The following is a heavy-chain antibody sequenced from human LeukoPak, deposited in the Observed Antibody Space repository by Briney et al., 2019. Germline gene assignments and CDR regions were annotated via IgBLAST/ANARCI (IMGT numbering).Heavy chain of an antibody. D-gene: IGHD3-10*01. V-gene: IGHV3-21*01. J-gene: IGHJ4*02. CDR1: GFTFTSYS. CDR2: ISSSSSYI. CDR3: AGTYYYGSGSSQDPDY. Sequence: GGSLRLSCAAAGFTFTSYSMNWVRQAPGKGLEWVSSISSSSSYIYYADSVKGRFTISRDNAKNSLYLQMNSLRAEDTAVYYCAGTYYYGSGSSQDPDYWGQGTLVTVSS.